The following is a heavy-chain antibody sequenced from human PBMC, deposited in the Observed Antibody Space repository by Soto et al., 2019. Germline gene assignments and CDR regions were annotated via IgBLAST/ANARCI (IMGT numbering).Heavy chain of an antibody. CDR2: MTPIAETT. J-gene: IGHJ3*02. Sequence: QAQLVQSGAEVRKPGSLVRVSCRASGGPFTRYAVSWVRQAPGRGLEWIGGMTPIAETTNYAQTSGGSLSITADESTDTVDMELRRLTSDDTAVYFCASGVAPGQTADCDAVEIWGQGSRVTVSS. CDR1: GGPFTRYA. CDR3: ASGVAPGQTADCDAVEI. V-gene: IGHV1-69*01. D-gene: IGHD3-3*01.